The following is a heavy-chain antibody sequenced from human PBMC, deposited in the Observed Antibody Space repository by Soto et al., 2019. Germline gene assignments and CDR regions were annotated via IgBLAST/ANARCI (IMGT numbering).Heavy chain of an antibody. J-gene: IGHJ6*02. CDR2: LNSDGTDT. D-gene: IGHD2-21*02. CDR3: ARVMCGDCSAYYYYSMDV. Sequence: EVQLVESGGGLVQPGGSLRLSCAASGFSFSSYWMHWVRQAPGSGLVWVSRLNSDGTDTDYADSVKGRFTISRDTAKDTLYLQMNSLRAEDTAVYYCARVMCGDCSAYYYYSMDVWGQGTTVTVSS. V-gene: IGHV3-74*01. CDR1: GFSFSSYW.